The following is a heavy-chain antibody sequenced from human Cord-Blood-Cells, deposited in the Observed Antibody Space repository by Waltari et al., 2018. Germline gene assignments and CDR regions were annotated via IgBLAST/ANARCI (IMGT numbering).Heavy chain of an antibody. CDR3: ARARDGYNYDY. J-gene: IGHJ4*02. D-gene: IGHD5-12*01. CDR1: GFTLSTSGVV. Sequence: QITLQESGPTLVKLTQTLTLTCPFSGFTLSTSGVVVGWIRQPPGKALEWLALIYWNDDKRYSPSLKSRLTITKDTSKNQVVLTMTNMDPVDTATYYCARARDGYNYDYWGQGTLVTVSS. CDR2: IYWNDDK. V-gene: IGHV2-5*01.